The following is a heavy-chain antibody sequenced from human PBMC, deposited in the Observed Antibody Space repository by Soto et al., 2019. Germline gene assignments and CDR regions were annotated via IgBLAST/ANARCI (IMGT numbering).Heavy chain of an antibody. CDR1: GETSTNYW. V-gene: IGHV5-10-1*01. CDR3: ARRNSGSWSFT. D-gene: IGHD6-13*01. J-gene: IGHJ5*02. Sequence: PGVPLKIPWKGFGETSTNYWISRVRQKTGKGLEWMGRIDPSDSYTNYSPSFQDHVTISADNSIRTAYLQWSRLEASDTAIYYCARRNSGSWSFTWGQGTLVTVSS. CDR2: IDPSDSYT.